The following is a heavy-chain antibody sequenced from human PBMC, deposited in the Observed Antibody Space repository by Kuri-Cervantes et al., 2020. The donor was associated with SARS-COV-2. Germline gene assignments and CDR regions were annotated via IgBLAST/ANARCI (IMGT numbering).Heavy chain of an antibody. CDR2: INAGNGNT. J-gene: IGHJ3*02. CDR1: GYTFTSYG. V-gene: IGHV1-3*01. CDR3: ARDHSSSYYDAFDI. D-gene: IGHD6-13*01. Sequence: ASVKVSCKASGYTFTSYGISWVRQAPGQRLEWMGWINAGNGNTKYSQKFQGRVTITRDTSASTAYMELSSLRSEDTAVYYCARDHSSSYYDAFDIWGQGTMVTVSS.